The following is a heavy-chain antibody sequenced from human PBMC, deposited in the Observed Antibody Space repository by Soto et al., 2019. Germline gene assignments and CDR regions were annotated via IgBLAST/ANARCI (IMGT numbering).Heavy chain of an antibody. Sequence: SETLSLTCAVYGGSFSGYYWTWIRQPPGTGLEWIGEINHSGSTNYNPSLQSRVTISVDTSKNQFSLKLTSVTAADTAVYYCARDKITGLFDYWGQGTRVTVSS. CDR1: GGSFSGYY. D-gene: IGHD2-8*02. CDR3: ARDKITGLFDY. CDR2: INHSGST. J-gene: IGHJ4*02. V-gene: IGHV4-34*01.